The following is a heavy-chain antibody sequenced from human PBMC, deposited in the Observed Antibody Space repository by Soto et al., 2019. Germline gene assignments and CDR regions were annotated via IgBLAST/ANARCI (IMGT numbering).Heavy chain of an antibody. CDR1: GFTFSNYG. CDR3: GKDLRPYSSEPYDS. CDR2: ISASGTGT. Sequence: EVQLLESGGGLVQPGGSLRLSCAASGFTFSNYGMTWARQAPGEGLESVSAISASGTGTYYAASVKGRSTISRDNSRTTLYLQMSNLRAEATATYYCGKDLRPYSSEPYDSWGQGTLVTVSS. V-gene: IGHV3-23*01. J-gene: IGHJ5*01. D-gene: IGHD3-10*01.